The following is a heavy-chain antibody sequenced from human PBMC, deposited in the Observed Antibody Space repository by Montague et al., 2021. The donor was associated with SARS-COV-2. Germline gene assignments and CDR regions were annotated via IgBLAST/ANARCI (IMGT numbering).Heavy chain of an antibody. Sequence: PALVKPTQTLTLTCPFSGFPRSTSGMCVSWIRQPPGKALEWLTLIDWDDDKYYSTSLKTRLTISKDTSKNQVVLTMTNMDPVDTATYYCARSYGTTVVTRAFDYWGQGTLVTVSS. CDR2: IDWDDDK. J-gene: IGHJ4*02. CDR3: ARSYGTTVVTRAFDY. D-gene: IGHD4-23*01. V-gene: IGHV2-70*01. CDR1: GFPRSTSGMC.